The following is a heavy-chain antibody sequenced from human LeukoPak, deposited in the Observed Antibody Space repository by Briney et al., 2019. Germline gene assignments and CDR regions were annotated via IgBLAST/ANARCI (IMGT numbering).Heavy chain of an antibody. CDR3: ARQGVRGWLDQEWLVAQGMGVYYYYGMDV. Sequence: GGSLRLSCAASGFTFSSYSMNWVRQAPGKGLEWVSSISSSSSYIYYADSVKGRVTISRDNAKNSLYLQMNSLRAEDTAVYYCARQGVRGWLDQEWLVAQGMGVYYYYGMDVWGQGTTVTVSS. J-gene: IGHJ6*02. CDR1: GFTFSSYS. V-gene: IGHV3-21*01. CDR2: ISSSSSYI. D-gene: IGHD6-19*01.